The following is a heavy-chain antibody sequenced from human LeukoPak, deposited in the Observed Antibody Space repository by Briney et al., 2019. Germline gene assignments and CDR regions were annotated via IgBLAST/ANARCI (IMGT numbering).Heavy chain of an antibody. CDR3: ARVSGVASRY. J-gene: IGHJ4*02. V-gene: IGHV3-11*04. CDR1: GFTFTDYY. D-gene: IGHD5-12*01. Sequence: GGSLRLSCAASGFTFTDYYMSWIRQAPGRGLERVSCISSSPSPTYYAASVKGRFTISRDNAKNSLFLLMNSLRAEDTAVYYCARVSGVASRYWGQGTLVTVSS. CDR2: ISSSPSPT.